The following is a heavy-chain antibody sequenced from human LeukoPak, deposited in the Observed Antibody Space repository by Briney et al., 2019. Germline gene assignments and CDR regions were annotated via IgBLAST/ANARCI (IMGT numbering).Heavy chain of an antibody. J-gene: IGHJ4*02. D-gene: IGHD2/OR15-2a*01. Sequence: AASVKVSCKASGYTFTSYYMHWVRQAPGQGLEWMGIINPSGGSTSYAQKFQGRVTMTRDTSTSTVYMELSSLRSEDTAVYYRARALKDFFLPDYWGQGTLVTVSS. V-gene: IGHV1-46*01. CDR2: INPSGGST. CDR3: ARALKDFFLPDY. CDR1: GYTFTSYY.